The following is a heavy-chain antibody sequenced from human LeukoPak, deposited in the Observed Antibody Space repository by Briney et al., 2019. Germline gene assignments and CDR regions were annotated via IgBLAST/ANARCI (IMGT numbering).Heavy chain of an antibody. CDR3: ARFRDIYYGMDV. J-gene: IGHJ6*02. V-gene: IGHV4-59*01. CDR1: GGSISSYY. D-gene: IGHD5-12*01. Sequence: SETLSLTCTVSGGSISSYYWSWIRQPPGKGLEWIGYIYYSGSTNYNPSLKSRVTISVDTSKNQFSLKLSSVTAADTAVYYCARFRDIYYGMDVWGQGTTVTVSS. CDR2: IYYSGST.